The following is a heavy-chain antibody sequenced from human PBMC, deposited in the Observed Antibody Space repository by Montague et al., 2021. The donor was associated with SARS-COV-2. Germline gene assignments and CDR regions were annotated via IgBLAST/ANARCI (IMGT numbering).Heavy chain of an antibody. J-gene: IGHJ4*02. V-gene: IGHV4-34*12. Sequence: SETLSLTCAVYGGSLSGYYWSWIRQFPGKGLEWIGEIVHTGTTKCNPSLESRVTMSIDTSKKQFSLNLTSMTAADTAVYYRARTFDVFKYDNWGQGTLVAVPS. D-gene: IGHD3-10*02. CDR2: IVHTGTT. CDR3: ARTFDVFKYDN. CDR1: GGSLSGYY.